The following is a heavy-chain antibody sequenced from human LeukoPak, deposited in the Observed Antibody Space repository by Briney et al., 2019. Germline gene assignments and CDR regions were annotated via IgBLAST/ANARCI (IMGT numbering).Heavy chain of an antibody. J-gene: IGHJ5*02. D-gene: IGHD3-22*01. V-gene: IGHV3-9*01. CDR1: GFTFDDYA. CDR3: AKGGALNYYDSSGRMGWFDP. CDR2: ISWNSGSI. Sequence: PGRSLRLSCAASGFTFDDYAMHWVRQAPGKGLEWVSGISWNSGSIGYADSVKGRFTISRDNAKNSLYLQMNSLRAEDTALYYCAKGGALNYYDSSGRMGWFDPWGQGTLVTVSS.